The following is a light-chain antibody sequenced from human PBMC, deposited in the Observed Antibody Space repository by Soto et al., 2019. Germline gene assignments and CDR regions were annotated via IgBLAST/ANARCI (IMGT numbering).Light chain of an antibody. V-gene: IGKV3-15*01. CDR1: QSVSGD. Sequence: EVVMTQSPATLSVSPGERATLSCRASQSVSGDLVWYQQKPGQAPRPLIYGASTRATGIPARFSGSGSGTEFTLAISSLQSEDFAVYCCQQYNNWPWTFGQGTKVEIK. CDR2: GAS. J-gene: IGKJ1*01. CDR3: QQYNNWPWT.